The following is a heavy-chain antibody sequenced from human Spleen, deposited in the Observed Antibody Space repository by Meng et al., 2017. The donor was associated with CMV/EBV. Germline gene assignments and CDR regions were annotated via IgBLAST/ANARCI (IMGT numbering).Heavy chain of an antibody. V-gene: IGHV4-34*01. Sequence: GSLRLSCAVYGGSFSGYYWSWIRQPPGKGLEWIGEINHSGSTNYNPSLKSRVTISVDTSKNQFSLKLSSVTAADTAVYYCARDGYSYGYDSYYVMDVWGQGTTVTVSS. J-gene: IGHJ6*02. D-gene: IGHD5-18*01. CDR1: GGSFSGYY. CDR3: ARDGYSYGYDSYYVMDV. CDR2: INHSGST.